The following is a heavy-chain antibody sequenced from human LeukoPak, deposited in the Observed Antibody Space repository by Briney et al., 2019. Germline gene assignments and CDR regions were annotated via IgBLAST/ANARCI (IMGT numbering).Heavy chain of an antibody. CDR1: GFTFSSYW. V-gene: IGHV3-74*01. J-gene: IGHJ6*02. CDR2: INSDGSST. D-gene: IGHD5-12*01. Sequence: GGSLRLSCAASGFTFSSYWMHWVRQAPGKGLVWVSRINSDGSSTSYADSVKGRFTISRDNAKNTLYLQMNSLRAEDTAVYYCARGRGYSGYDERYYYYYYGMDVWGQGTTVTVSS. CDR3: ARGRGYSGYDERYYYYYYGMDV.